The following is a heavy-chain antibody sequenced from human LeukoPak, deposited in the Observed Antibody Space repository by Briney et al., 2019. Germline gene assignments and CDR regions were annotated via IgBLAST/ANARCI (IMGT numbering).Heavy chain of an antibody. J-gene: IGHJ4*02. CDR2: FDPEDGET. CDR1: GYTLTELS. CDR3: ARETTAYYYDSSGYPDFDY. D-gene: IGHD3-22*01. V-gene: IGHV1-24*01. Sequence: ASVKVSCKVSGYTLTELSMHWVRQAPGKGLEWMGGFDPEDGETIYAQKFQGRVTMTEDTSTDTAYMELSSLRSEDTAVYYCARETTAYYYDSSGYPDFDYWGQGTLVTVSS.